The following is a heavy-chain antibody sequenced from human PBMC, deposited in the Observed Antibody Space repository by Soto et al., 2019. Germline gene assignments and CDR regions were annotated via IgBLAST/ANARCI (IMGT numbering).Heavy chain of an antibody. V-gene: IGHV1-24*01. Sequence: GASVKVSCKVSGYTLTELSMHWVRQAPGKGLEWMGGFDPEDGETIYAQKFQGRVTMTADKSTDTAYMELSSLRSVDTAVYYCASRYGDLFDYWGQGTLVTVSS. D-gene: IGHD4-17*01. CDR3: ASRYGDLFDY. CDR2: FDPEDGET. J-gene: IGHJ4*02. CDR1: GYTLTELS.